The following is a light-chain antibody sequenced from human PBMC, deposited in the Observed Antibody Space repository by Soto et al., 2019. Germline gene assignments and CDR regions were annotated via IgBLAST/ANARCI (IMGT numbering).Light chain of an antibody. V-gene: IGLV6-57*01. CDR2: EDN. Sequence: NFMLTQPHSVSESPGKTVTISCTRSSGSFASNYVQWYQQRPGSSPTTVIYEDNQRPSGVPDRFSGSIDSSSSSASLTIPGLKTEDEADYYWQSFDGNNRGVFGGGTKLTVL. J-gene: IGLJ3*02. CDR1: SGSFASNY. CDR3: QSFDGNNRGV.